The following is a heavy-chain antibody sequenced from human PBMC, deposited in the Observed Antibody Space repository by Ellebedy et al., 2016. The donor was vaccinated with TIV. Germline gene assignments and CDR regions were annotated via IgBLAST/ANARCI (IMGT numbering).Heavy chain of an antibody. CDR2: IHQDGSDK. CDR1: GFTFSSYA. J-gene: IGHJ2*01. D-gene: IGHD1-1*01. CDR3: ARRGSRYWHFDL. Sequence: GESLKISCAASGFTFSSYAMHWVRQAPGKGLEWVANIHQDGSDKHYVDSVKGRFTISRDNAKNSLYLRINNPRDEDTAVYYCARRGSRYWHFDLWGRGTQVIVSS. V-gene: IGHV3-7*03.